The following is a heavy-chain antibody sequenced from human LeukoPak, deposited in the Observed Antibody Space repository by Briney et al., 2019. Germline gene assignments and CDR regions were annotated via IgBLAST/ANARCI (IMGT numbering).Heavy chain of an antibody. V-gene: IGHV3-7*01. D-gene: IGHD3-10*02. J-gene: IGHJ6*04. CDR1: GFTFSSSW. CDR3: AELGITMIGGV. Sequence: GGSLRLSCAASGFTFSSSWMTWVRQAPGKGLEWVANIKQDGNEKYYVDSVRGRFTVSRDNAKNSLYLQMNSLRAEDTAVYYCAELGITMIGGVWGKGTTVTISS. CDR2: IKQDGNEK.